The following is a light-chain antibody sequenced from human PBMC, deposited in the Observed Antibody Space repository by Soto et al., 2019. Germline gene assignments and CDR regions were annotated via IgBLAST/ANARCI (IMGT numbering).Light chain of an antibody. V-gene: IGKV3-15*01. CDR3: QRYNDWPLT. J-gene: IGKJ4*01. Sequence: EIVMTQSPATLSVSPGGRATLSCRASQSVSTKLAWYQQKPGQAPRLLIYNTFIRATGIPARFSGSESGTEFTLTIGSLQSEDFAVYYCQRYNDWPLTFGGGTKV. CDR1: QSVSTK. CDR2: NTF.